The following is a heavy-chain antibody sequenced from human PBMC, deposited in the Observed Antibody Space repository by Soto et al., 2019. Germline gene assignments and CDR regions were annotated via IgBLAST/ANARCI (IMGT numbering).Heavy chain of an antibody. D-gene: IGHD6-13*01. CDR3: ASTYTSSWYLIDY. J-gene: IGHJ4*02. CDR1: GGSMSTYY. Sequence: SETLSLTCTVSGGSMSTYYWGWIRQPPGKGLEWIGYISHTGSTNYNPSLKSRVTISVDTSKNQFSVKLSSVTAADTAVYYCASTYTSSWYLIDYWGQGTLVTVSS. V-gene: IGHV4-59*01. CDR2: ISHTGST.